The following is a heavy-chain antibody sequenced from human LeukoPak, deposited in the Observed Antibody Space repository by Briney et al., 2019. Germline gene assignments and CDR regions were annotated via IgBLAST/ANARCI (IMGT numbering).Heavy chain of an antibody. D-gene: IGHD3-22*01. J-gene: IGHJ5*02. CDR1: GFTFSDYY. CDR3: ARTYYYDSSGYFGWFDP. Sequence: GGSLRLSCAASGFTFSDYYMSWIRQAPGKGLEWVSYISSSSSYTNYADSVKGRFTISRDNAKNSLYLQMSSLRAEDTAVYYCARTYYYDSSGYFGWFDPWGQETLVTVSS. V-gene: IGHV3-11*06. CDR2: ISSSSSYT.